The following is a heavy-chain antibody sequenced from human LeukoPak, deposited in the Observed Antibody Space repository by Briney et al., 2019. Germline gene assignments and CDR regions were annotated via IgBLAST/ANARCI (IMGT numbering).Heavy chain of an antibody. CDR2: IDPSDSYT. V-gene: IGHV5-10-1*01. J-gene: IGHJ4*02. CDR1: GYSFTSYW. CDR3: ARLKTGSGSYYPPEY. Sequence: GESLKISCKGSGYSFTSYWISWVRQMPGKGLEWMGRIDPSDSYTNYSPSFQGHATISADKSISTAYLQWSSLKASDTAMYYCARLKTGSGSYYPPEYWGQGTLVTVSS. D-gene: IGHD3-10*01.